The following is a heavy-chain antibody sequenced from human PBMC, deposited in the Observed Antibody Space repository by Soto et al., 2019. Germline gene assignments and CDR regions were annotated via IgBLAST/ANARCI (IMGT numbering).Heavy chain of an antibody. CDR3: ARGARIAAAGTNWFDP. Sequence: SETLSLTCAVSGGSISSGGYSWSWIRQPPGKGLEWIGCIYYSGSTNYNPSLKSRVTISVDTSKNQFSLKLSSVTAADTAVYYCARGARIAAAGTNWFDPWGQGTLVTVSS. CDR2: IYYSGST. J-gene: IGHJ5*02. CDR1: GGSISSGGYS. V-gene: IGHV4-30-2*03. D-gene: IGHD6-13*01.